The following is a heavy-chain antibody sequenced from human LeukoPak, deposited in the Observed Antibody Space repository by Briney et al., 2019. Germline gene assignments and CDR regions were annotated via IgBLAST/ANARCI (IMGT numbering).Heavy chain of an antibody. CDR3: ARSEGYCSSTSCYDYYYGMDV. CDR2: IYSGGST. CDR1: GFTVSSNY. V-gene: IGHV3-66*01. D-gene: IGHD2-2*01. Sequence: PGGSLRLSCAASGFTVSSNYMSWVRQAPGKGLEWVSVIYSGGSTYYADSVKGRFTISRDNSKNTLYLQMNSLRAEDTAVYYCARSEGYCSSTSCYDYYYGMDVWGQGTTVTVSS. J-gene: IGHJ6*02.